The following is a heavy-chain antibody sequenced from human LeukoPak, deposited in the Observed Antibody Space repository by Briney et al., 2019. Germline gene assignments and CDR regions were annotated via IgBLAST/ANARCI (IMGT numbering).Heavy chain of an antibody. CDR2: IYSGGST. CDR1: GFTVSSNY. J-gene: IGHJ3*02. V-gene: IGHV3-53*01. Sequence: GGSLRLSCAASGFTVSSNYMSWVRQAPGKGLEWVSVIYSGGSTYYADSVKGRFTISRDNSKNTLYLQMNSLRAEDTAVYYCARSDYGDYFDAFGIWGQGTMVTVSS. D-gene: IGHD4-17*01. CDR3: ARSDYGDYFDAFGI.